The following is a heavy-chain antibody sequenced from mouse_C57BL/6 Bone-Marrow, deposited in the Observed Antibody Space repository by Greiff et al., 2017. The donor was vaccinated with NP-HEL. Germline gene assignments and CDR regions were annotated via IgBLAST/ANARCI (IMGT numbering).Heavy chain of an antibody. J-gene: IGHJ2*01. V-gene: IGHV1-26*01. CDR2: INPNNGGT. Sequence: EVKLQQSGPELVKPGASVKISCKASGYTFTDYYMNWVKQSHGKSLEWIGDINPNNGGTSYNQKFKGKATLTVDKSSSTAYMELRSLTSEDSAVYYCARGVGWGQGTTLTVSS. CDR1: GYTFTDYY. CDR3: ARGVG.